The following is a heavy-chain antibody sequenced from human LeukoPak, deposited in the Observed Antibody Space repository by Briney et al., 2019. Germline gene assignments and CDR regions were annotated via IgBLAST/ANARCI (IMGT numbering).Heavy chain of an antibody. Sequence: GGSLRLSCAASGFTFSSYGMNWVRQTPGKGLEWVSSISSTGTYIYYADSVKGRFTISRDNAKNSLYLQMNSLRAEDTAVYYCAREPTAMILWGQGTLVTVSS. CDR2: ISSTGTYI. CDR1: GFTFSSYG. CDR3: AREPTAMIL. D-gene: IGHD5-18*01. V-gene: IGHV3-21*01. J-gene: IGHJ4*02.